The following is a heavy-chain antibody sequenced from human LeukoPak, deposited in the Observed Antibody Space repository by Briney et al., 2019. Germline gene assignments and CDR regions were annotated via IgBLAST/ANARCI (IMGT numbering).Heavy chain of an antibody. Sequence: GGPRGLSWAASGFTFSSYDMHWVRHLPGKGLEWFSGIGTLFDTYYADSLKGRLIVSRENARNSLYLQMNSLRAEDTAVYYCARGLEKSYDSSGIPDYWGQGTLVTVSS. CDR3: ARGLEKSYDSSGIPDY. D-gene: IGHD3-22*01. CDR2: IGTLFDT. J-gene: IGHJ4*02. V-gene: IGHV3-13*01. CDR1: GFTFSSYD.